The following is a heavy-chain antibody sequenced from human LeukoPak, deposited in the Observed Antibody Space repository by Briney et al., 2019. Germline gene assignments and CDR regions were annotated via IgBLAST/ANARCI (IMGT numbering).Heavy chain of an antibody. J-gene: IGHJ3*02. CDR3: AKSNGYGLIDI. D-gene: IGHD3-22*01. CDR2: IYTSGST. Sequence: SETLSLTCTVSGGSINIYYWSWIRQPAGKGLEWIGRIYTSGSTHYSPSLKSRVTISLDTSRNQFSLKLNSVTAADTAVYYCAKSNGYGLIDIWGQGTMVTVSS. V-gene: IGHV4-4*07. CDR1: GGSINIYY.